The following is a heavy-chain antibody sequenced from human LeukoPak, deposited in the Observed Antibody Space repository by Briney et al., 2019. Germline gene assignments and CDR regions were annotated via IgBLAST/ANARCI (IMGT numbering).Heavy chain of an antibody. CDR1: GFTFDDYA. D-gene: IGHD6-6*01. Sequence: GRSLRLSCAASGFTFDDYAMHWVRQAPGKGVEWVSGISWNSGSIGYADSVKGRFTISRDNAKNSLYLQMNSLRAEDTALYYCAKEQLSTGMDVWGKGTTVTVSS. J-gene: IGHJ6*03. V-gene: IGHV3-9*01. CDR3: AKEQLSTGMDV. CDR2: ISWNSGSI.